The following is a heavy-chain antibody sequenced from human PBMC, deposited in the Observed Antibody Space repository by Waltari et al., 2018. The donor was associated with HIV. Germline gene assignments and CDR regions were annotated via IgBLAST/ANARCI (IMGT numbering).Heavy chain of an antibody. CDR1: GGSFSAYY. V-gene: IGHV4-34*01. J-gene: IGHJ4*02. CDR3: ARVSNGDYDY. CDR2: INHSGRN. D-gene: IGHD4-17*01. Sequence: QVPLQQWGAGLLKPSETLSLTCAAYGGSFSAYYWSWIRHPPGKGLAWIGEINHSGRNTYSPSLKSRVTKSVDTSKNQFSLKLSSVTAADTAVYYCARVSNGDYDYWGQGTLVTVSS.